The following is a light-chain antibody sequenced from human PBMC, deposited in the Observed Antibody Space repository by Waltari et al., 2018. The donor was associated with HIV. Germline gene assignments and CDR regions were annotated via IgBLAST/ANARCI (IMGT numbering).Light chain of an antibody. CDR3: QQSYNNPPT. V-gene: IGKV1-39*01. Sequence: DIQMTQTPSSLSASVGDRVTMTCRASQSISTYLNWYQQKPGKAPKLLIYGAAHLQSGVPARFSGSVSGPDFTLTISSLHPEDFATYFCQQSYNNPPTFGQGTKVEIK. J-gene: IGKJ1*01. CDR1: QSISTY. CDR2: GAA.